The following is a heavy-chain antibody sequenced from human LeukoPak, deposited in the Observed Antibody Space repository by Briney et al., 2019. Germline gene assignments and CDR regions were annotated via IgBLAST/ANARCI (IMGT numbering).Heavy chain of an antibody. Sequence: SETLSLTCAVYGGSFSGYYWSWIRQHPGKGLEWIGYIYYSGSTYYNPSHKSRATISVDTSKNQFSLKLSSVIAADTAVYYCARAIRIVGATRFDYWGQGTLVTVSS. CDR3: ARAIRIVGATRFDY. V-gene: IGHV4-31*11. J-gene: IGHJ4*02. CDR2: IYYSGST. CDR1: GGSFSGYY. D-gene: IGHD1-26*01.